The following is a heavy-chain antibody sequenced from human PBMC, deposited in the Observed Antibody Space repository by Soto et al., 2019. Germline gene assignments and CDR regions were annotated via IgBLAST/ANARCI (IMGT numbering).Heavy chain of an antibody. J-gene: IGHJ5*02. V-gene: IGHV3-23*01. D-gene: IGHD6-19*01. Sequence: EVQLLESGGGLVQPGGSLRLSCAASGFTFSRSDMSWVRQTPGKGLEWVSAINGGRAFSGDSVEGRFTVSRDNSKNTLYLQMNSLRVEDTAIYYCATHGWDLWGQGTLVTVSS. CDR2: INGGRA. CDR1: GFTFSRSD. CDR3: ATHGWDL.